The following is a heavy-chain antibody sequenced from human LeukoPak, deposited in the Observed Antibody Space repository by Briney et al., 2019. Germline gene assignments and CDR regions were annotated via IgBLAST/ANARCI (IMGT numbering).Heavy chain of an antibody. CDR1: GFTFSDHY. J-gene: IGHJ4*02. Sequence: GGSLRLSCAASGFTFSDHYMTWIRQAPGKGLEWVSHISSSGSTIYYADSVKGRFTISRDNGKNSLYLQMNSLRAEDTAVYYCARENSRSTWYIDYWGQGTLVTVSS. D-gene: IGHD6-13*01. CDR2: ISSSGSTI. V-gene: IGHV3-11*01. CDR3: ARENSRSTWYIDY.